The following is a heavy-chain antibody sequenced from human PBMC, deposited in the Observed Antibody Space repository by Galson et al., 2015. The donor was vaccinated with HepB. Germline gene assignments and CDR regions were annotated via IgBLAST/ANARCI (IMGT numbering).Heavy chain of an antibody. V-gene: IGHV3-33*08. D-gene: IGHD4-11*01. CDR1: GFTFSIYG. J-gene: IGHJ5*02. CDR2: IWNDGSNK. Sequence: SLRLSCAASGFTFSIYGMQWVRQAPGKGLEWVGFIWNDGSNKNYADSVKGRFTISRDNSKSTLYLQMSSLRVEDTAMYYCARDRAMSTANWFDPWGQGTLVTVSS. CDR3: ARDRAMSTANWFDP.